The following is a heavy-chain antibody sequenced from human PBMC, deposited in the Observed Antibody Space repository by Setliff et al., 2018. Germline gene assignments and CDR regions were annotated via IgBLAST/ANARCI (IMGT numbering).Heavy chain of an antibody. CDR3: ARDLNYGGNSPEGFDY. D-gene: IGHD4-17*01. CDR2: VNPSGGST. J-gene: IGHJ4*02. V-gene: IGHV1-46*01. CDR1: GYTFSESY. Sequence: ASVKVSCKGSGYTFSESYIHWVRRAPGQGLEWMGWVNPSGGSTSYAQKFQGRVTMTRDTSTSTVYMELSSLRSEDTAVYYCARDLNYGGNSPEGFDYWGQGTLVTVSS.